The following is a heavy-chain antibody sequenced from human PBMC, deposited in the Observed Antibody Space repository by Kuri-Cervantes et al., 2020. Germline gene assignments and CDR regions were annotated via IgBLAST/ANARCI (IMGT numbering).Heavy chain of an antibody. D-gene: IGHD3-3*01. CDR2: IWHDGRNK. Sequence: GESLKISCAASGFSFSNYGMHWVRQAAGKGLECAALIWHDGRNKYYADSVKGRFPISRDNSKNILYLQMNSLRAEDTAVYYCARDGGYDFWSGYYSVYYYYGMDVWGQGTTVTVSS. CDR3: ARDGGYDFWSGYYSVYYYYGMDV. CDR1: GFSFSNYG. V-gene: IGHV3-33*01. J-gene: IGHJ6*02.